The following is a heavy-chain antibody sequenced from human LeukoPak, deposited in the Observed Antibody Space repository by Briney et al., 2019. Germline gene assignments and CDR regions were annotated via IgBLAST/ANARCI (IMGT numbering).Heavy chain of an antibody. CDR3: ATDLDDYGGNPRWWYFDL. Sequence: HRASVKVSCKASGGTFSSYAISWVRQAPGQGLEWMGGIIPIFGTANYAQKFQGRVTMTEDTSVDTAYMELSSLRSEDTAVYYCATDLDDYGGNPRWWYFDLWGRGALVTVSS. V-gene: IGHV1-69*06. CDR1: GGTFSSYA. CDR2: IIPIFGTA. D-gene: IGHD4-23*01. J-gene: IGHJ2*01.